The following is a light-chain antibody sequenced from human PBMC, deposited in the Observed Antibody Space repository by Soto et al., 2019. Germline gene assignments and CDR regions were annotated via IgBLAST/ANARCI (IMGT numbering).Light chain of an antibody. CDR2: GNS. CDR3: QSYDSSLSVV. CDR1: SSNIRAGYD. J-gene: IGLJ2*01. Sequence: QAVVTQPPSVSGAPGQRVTIGCTGSSSNIRAGYDEHWYQQLPGTAPKLLIHGNSNRPSGFPDRFSGSKSGPSASLAINGLHDEDEPDYYCQSYDSSLSVVFGGGTELTVL. V-gene: IGLV1-40*01.